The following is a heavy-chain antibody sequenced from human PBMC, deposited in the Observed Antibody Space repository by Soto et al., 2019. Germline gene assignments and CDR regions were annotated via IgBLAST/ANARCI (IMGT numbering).Heavy chain of an antibody. CDR1: GGTFSSYA. J-gene: IGHJ4*02. CDR3: ARAKRGYSGYDWSFDY. Sequence: QVQLVQSGAEVKKPGSSVKVSCKASGGTFSSYAISWVRQAPGQGLEWMGGIIPIFGTANYAQKFQGRVTITADESTSTAYMELSSLRSEDTAVHYCARAKRGYSGYDWSFDYWGQGTLVTVSS. V-gene: IGHV1-69*01. CDR2: IIPIFGTA. D-gene: IGHD5-12*01.